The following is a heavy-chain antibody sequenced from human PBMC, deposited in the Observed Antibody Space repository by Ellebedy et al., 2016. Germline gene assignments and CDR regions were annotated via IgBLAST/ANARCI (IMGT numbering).Heavy chain of an antibody. CDR3: RQGHYADY. V-gene: IGHV3-23*01. J-gene: IGHJ4*02. CDR1: GFNFNTFF. CDR2: INADSDDT. Sequence: GESLKISXTASGFNFNTFFMSWVRQAPGKGLEWFSTINADSDDTRLADSVKGRFTVSRDNPRKTVYLRMNSLRVEDTARYYCRQGHYADYWGQGTLVTVSS.